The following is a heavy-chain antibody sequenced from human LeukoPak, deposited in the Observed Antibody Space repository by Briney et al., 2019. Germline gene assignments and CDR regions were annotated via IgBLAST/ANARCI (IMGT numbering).Heavy chain of an antibody. Sequence: GGSLRLSCAASGFTFRSYGMHWVRQAPGKGLEWLAFIQSDGRNQYYADSVKGQFTISRDNSKNTLFLQMNNLRAEDTAVYYCAKDYGDYSFFFDYWGQGTLVTVSS. CDR3: AKDYGDYSFFFDY. J-gene: IGHJ4*02. D-gene: IGHD4-17*01. CDR1: GFTFRSYG. CDR2: IQSDGRNQ. V-gene: IGHV3-30*02.